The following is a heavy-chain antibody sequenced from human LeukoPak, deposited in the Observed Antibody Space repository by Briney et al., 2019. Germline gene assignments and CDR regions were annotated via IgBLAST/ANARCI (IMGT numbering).Heavy chain of an antibody. CDR2: IYYSGST. V-gene: IGHV4-59*01. D-gene: IGHD5/OR15-5a*01. Sequence: SETLSLTCTVSGGSISSYNWSWIRQPPGKGLEWIGYIYYSGSTNYNPSLKSRVTISVDTSKNQFSLKLSSVTAADTAVYYCARGSTVYWFDAWGEGTLVTASS. CDR1: GGSISSYN. CDR3: ARGSTVYWFDA. J-gene: IGHJ5*02.